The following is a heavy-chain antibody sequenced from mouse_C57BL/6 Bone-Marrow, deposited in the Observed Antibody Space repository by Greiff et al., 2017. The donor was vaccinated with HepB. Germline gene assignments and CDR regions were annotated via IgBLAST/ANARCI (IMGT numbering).Heavy chain of an antibody. D-gene: IGHD2-5*01. V-gene: IGHV1-39*01. CDR1: GYSFTDYN. CDR2: INPNYGTT. CDR3: ASHSNYGAWFAY. J-gene: IGHJ3*01. Sequence: VHVKQSGPELVKPGASVTISCKASGYSFTDYNMNWVKQSNGKSLEWIGVINPNYGTTSYNQKFKGKATLTVDQSSSTAYMQLNSLTSEDSAVYYCASHSNYGAWFAYWGQGTLVTVSA.